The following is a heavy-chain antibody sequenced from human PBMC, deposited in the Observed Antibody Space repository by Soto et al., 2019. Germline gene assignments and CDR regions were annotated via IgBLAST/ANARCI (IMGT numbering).Heavy chain of an antibody. CDR2: MNPNSGNT. V-gene: IGHV1-8*01. Sequence: ASVKVSCKASGYTFTSYDINWVRQATGQGVEWMGWMNPNSGNTGYAQKFQGRVTMTRNTSISTAYMELSSLRSEDTAVYYCARGWGFVVGVAAPGGYGFAPGGQGTRVTVSS. CDR1: GYTFTSYD. D-gene: IGHD2-15*01. J-gene: IGHJ5*02. CDR3: ARGWGFVVGVAAPGGYGFAP.